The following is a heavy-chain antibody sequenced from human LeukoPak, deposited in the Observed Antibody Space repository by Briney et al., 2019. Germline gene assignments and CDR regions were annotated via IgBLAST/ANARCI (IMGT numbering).Heavy chain of an antibody. Sequence: SVKVSCKASGFTFTSSAMQWVRQARGQRLEWIGWIVVGSGNTNYAQKFQERVTIARDMYTRRAYMELSSLRTEDTAVYYCAAAEVYSRGWELDYWGQGTLVTVSS. D-gene: IGHD6-19*01. CDR2: IVVGSGNT. CDR1: GFTFTSSA. V-gene: IGHV1-58*02. J-gene: IGHJ4*02. CDR3: AAAEVYSRGWELDY.